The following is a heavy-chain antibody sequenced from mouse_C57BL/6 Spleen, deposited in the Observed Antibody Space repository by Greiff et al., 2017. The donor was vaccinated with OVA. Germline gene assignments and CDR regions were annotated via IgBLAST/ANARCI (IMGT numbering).Heavy chain of an antibody. CDR3: ARDYYGSSIFFAY. D-gene: IGHD1-1*01. Sequence: VQLQQSGAELVRPGTSVKVSCKASGYAFTNYLIEWVKQRPGQGLEWIGVINPGSGGTKYNEKFKGKATLTADKSSSTAYMQLSSLTSEDSAVYFCARDYYGSSIFFAYWGQGTLVTVSA. J-gene: IGHJ3*01. V-gene: IGHV1-54*01. CDR1: GYAFTNYL. CDR2: INPGSGGT.